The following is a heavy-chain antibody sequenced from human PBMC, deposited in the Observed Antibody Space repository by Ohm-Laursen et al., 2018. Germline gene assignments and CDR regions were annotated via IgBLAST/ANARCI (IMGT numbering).Heavy chain of an antibody. Sequence: SLRLSCAAPGFTVSSNYMSWVRQAPGKGLEWVSVIYSGGSTYYADSVKGRFTISRDNSKNTLYLQMNSLRAEDTAVYYCARLYYYDSSGYWIDYWGQGTLVTVSS. CDR3: ARLYYYDSSGYWIDY. J-gene: IGHJ4*02. CDR2: IYSGGST. D-gene: IGHD3-22*01. V-gene: IGHV3-53*01. CDR1: GFTVSSNY.